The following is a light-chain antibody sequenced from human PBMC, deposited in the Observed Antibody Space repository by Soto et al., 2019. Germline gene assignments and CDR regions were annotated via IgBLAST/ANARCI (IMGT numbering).Light chain of an antibody. CDR2: AAS. CDR3: QQLNTYPLT. J-gene: IGKJ4*01. CDR1: QGISSY. V-gene: IGKV1-9*01. Sequence: DIQLTQSPSFLSASLGDRVTITCRASQGISSYLAWYQQKPGKAPKVLIYAASTLKSGVPSRLSGSGSCTEFTLTISSLQPEDFATYYCQQLNTYPLTFGGGTKVEIK.